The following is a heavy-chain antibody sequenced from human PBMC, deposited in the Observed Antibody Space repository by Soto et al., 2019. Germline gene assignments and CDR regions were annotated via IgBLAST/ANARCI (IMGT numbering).Heavy chain of an antibody. D-gene: IGHD6-19*01. CDR1: GFTFSDYY. CDR3: ARLRATGWYMGGYLDY. Sequence: QVQLVESGGGLVKPGGSLRLSCAASGFTFSDYYMTWIRQAPGKGLEFVSYIVGSSAYTNYAGSVKGRFTISRDNAKNSLYLEMSSLRVEDTAVYYCARLRATGWYMGGYLDYWGQGVLATVSS. CDR2: IVGSSAYT. V-gene: IGHV3-11*06. J-gene: IGHJ4*02.